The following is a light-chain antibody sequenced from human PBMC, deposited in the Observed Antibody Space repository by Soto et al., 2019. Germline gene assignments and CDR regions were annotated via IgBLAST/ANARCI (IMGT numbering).Light chain of an antibody. V-gene: IGKV3-15*01. Sequence: EIVMTLSPATLSVSPLELATLSFMASQTVSSNLAWYQQKPGQAPRLLIYGASTRATGIPARFSGSASGTDFTLTISSLETEDFAVYYCQQSSNWWTFGQGTEVDI. J-gene: IGKJ1*01. CDR1: QTVSSN. CDR2: GAS. CDR3: QQSSNWWT.